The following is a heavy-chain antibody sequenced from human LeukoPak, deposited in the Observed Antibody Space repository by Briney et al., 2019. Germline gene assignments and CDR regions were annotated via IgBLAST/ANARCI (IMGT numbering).Heavy chain of an antibody. CDR2: INPYNGKT. J-gene: IGHJ4*02. CDR1: AYTFTTYG. D-gene: IGHD3-10*01. V-gene: IGHV1-18*01. CDR3: ARVKPYYHGGFDY. Sequence: ASVKVSCKTSAYTFTTYGISWVRQAPGQGLEYMGWINPYNGKTNYAQKFQGRVTMTTDTPTTTAYMELRSLRSDDTAVYYCARVKPYYHGGFDYWGQGTLVTVSS.